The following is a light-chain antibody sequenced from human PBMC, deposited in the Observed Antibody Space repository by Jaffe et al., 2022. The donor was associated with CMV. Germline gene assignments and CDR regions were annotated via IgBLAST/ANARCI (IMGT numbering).Light chain of an antibody. V-gene: IGLV1-44*01. J-gene: IGLJ1*01. CDR3: AAWDDSLEV. Sequence: QSVLTQPPSASGTPGQRVTISCSGSSSNIGSNTVKWYQQLPGTAPKLLIYSNNQRLSGVPDRFSGSKSGTSASLAISGLQSEDEADYYCAAWDDSLEVFGTGTKVTVL. CDR1: SSNIGSNT. CDR2: SNN.